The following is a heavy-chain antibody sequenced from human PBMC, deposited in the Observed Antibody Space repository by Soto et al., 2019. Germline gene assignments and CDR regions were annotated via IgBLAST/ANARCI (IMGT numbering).Heavy chain of an antibody. V-gene: IGHV1-2*02. CDR1: GYTFTCYY. CDR3: ERDQAITMVRGVPGY. CDR2: INPNSGGT. J-gene: IGHJ4*02. Sequence: GXSVKVSFKASGYTFTCYYMHWVRQAPGQGLEWMGWINPNSGGTNYAQKCQGRVTMTRDTSISTAYMELSRLRSDDTAVYYCERDQAITMVRGVPGYWGQGTLVTVSS. D-gene: IGHD3-10*01.